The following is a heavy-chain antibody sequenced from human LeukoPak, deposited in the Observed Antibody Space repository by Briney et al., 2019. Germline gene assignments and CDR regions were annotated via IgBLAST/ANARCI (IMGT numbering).Heavy chain of an antibody. CDR3: ARDQRGRYYDSSGYSIDY. Sequence: SGGSLSLSCAASGFTFSSFSINWVRQPPGKGLEWVSSISSSSAYIYYADSVKGRFTISRDNAKNSLYLQMNSLRAEDTAVYYCARDQRGRYYDSSGYSIDYWGQGTLVTVSS. CDR1: GFTFSSFS. V-gene: IGHV3-21*01. J-gene: IGHJ4*02. D-gene: IGHD3-22*01. CDR2: ISSSSAYI.